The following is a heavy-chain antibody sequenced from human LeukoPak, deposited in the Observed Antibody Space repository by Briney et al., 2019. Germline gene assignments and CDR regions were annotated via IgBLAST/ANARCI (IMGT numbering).Heavy chain of an antibody. CDR3: ARLLDNDISGAPDNIDV. J-gene: IGHJ3*01. D-gene: IGHD3-22*01. V-gene: IGHV4-59*11. CDR2: VSYTGRT. CDR1: GGSLSGHY. Sequence: KPSETLSLTCTVSGGSLSGHYCSWIRQPPGKRLEWIGYVSYTGRTKYNPSLQSRVTISIDTSKSQFSLKLTSVTSADTAVYSCARLLDNDISGAPDNIDVWGQGTTVIVSS.